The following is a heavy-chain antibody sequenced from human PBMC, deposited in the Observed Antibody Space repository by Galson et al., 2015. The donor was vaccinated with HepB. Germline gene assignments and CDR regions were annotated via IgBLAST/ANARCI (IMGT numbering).Heavy chain of an antibody. CDR3: ARSIGNDYHGALDI. V-gene: IGHV6-1*01. J-gene: IGHJ3*02. D-gene: IGHD1-1*01. CDR1: GDSVSSKSAA. Sequence: CAISGDSVSSKSAAWNWIRQSPSRGLEWLGRTYYRSKWYTDHEESVKSRMTINPDTSKNQVSLQLSLVTAEDTAVYYCARSIGNDYHGALDIWGQGTLVSVSS. CDR2: TYYRSKWYT.